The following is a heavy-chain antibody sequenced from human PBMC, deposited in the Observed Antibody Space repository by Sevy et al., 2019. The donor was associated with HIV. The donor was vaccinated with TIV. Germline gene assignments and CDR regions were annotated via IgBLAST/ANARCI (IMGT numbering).Heavy chain of an antibody. D-gene: IGHD1-26*01. J-gene: IGHJ4*02. CDR1: GASISSSGYY. CDR3: AGPLLTYSKGWSYYDYDS. Sequence: SETLSLTCAVSGASISSSGYYWGWIRQPPGKGLEWIASIRYSGSTYYNPSLKSRVTISEDTSKNQFSLKVSSVTAADTATYYCAGPLLTYSKGWSYYDYDSWGQGTVVTVSS. CDR2: IRYSGST. V-gene: IGHV4-39*01.